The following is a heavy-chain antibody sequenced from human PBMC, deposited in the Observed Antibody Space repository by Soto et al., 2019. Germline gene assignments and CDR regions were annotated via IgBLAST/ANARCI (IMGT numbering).Heavy chain of an antibody. V-gene: IGHV3-21*01. D-gene: IGHD5-12*01. CDR1: GFTFSSYS. J-gene: IGHJ6*02. CDR2: ISSSSSYI. Sequence: GGSLRLSCAASGFTFSSYSMNWVRQAPGKGLEWVSSISSSSSYIYYADSVKGRFTTSRDNAKNSLYLQMNSLRAEDTAVYYCAREEWLRSSGYYGMDVWGQGTTVTVSS. CDR3: AREEWLRSSGYYGMDV.